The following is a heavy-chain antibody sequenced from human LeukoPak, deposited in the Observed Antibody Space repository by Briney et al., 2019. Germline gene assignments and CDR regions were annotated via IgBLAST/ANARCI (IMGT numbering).Heavy chain of an antibody. Sequence: SETLSLTCTVSGGSISSYYWSWIRQPPGKGLEWIGYIYYSGSTNYNPSLKSRVTISVDTSKNQFSLKLSSVTAADTAAYYCARQGGGLDYWGQGTLVTVSS. CDR3: ARQGGGLDY. CDR2: IYYSGST. CDR1: GGSISSYY. D-gene: IGHD2-15*01. J-gene: IGHJ4*02. V-gene: IGHV4-59*08.